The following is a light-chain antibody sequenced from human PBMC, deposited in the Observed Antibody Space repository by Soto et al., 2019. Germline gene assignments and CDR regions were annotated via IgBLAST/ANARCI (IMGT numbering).Light chain of an antibody. CDR3: QQYGSSPLWT. Sequence: ESVLTQSPGTLSLSPGERATLSFSASQSVSSSYLAWYQQKPGQAPRLLIYGASSRATGIPDRFSGSGSGTDFTLTISRLEPEDFAVYYCQQYGSSPLWTFGQGTMV. V-gene: IGKV3-20*01. CDR2: GAS. CDR1: QSVSSSY. J-gene: IGKJ1*01.